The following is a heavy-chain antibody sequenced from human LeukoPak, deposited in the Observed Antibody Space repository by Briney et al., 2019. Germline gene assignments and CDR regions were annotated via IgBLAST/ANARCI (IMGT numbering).Heavy chain of an antibody. Sequence: QPGGSLRLSCAASGFTFSSYAMHWVRQAPGKGLEWVAVISYDGSNKYYADSVKGRFTISRDNSKNTLYLQMNSLRAEDTAVYYCARENYDSSVNWFDPWGQGTLVTVSS. V-gene: IGHV3-30-3*01. CDR2: ISYDGSNK. D-gene: IGHD3-22*01. CDR3: ARENYDSSVNWFDP. CDR1: GFTFSSYA. J-gene: IGHJ5*02.